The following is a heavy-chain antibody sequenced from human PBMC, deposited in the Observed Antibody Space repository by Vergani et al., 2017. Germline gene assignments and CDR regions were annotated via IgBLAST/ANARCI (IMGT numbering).Heavy chain of an antibody. J-gene: IGHJ1*01. CDR3: ARVPGSLLDPEYFQH. CDR1: GGTFSSYT. Sequence: QLVQSGPEVKKPGSSVKVSCKASGGTFSSYTISWVRQAPGQGLEWMGRIIPILGIANYAQKFQGRVTITADKSTSTAYMELSSLRSEDTAVYYCARVPGSLLDPEYFQHWGQGTLVTVSS. CDR2: IIPILGIA. V-gene: IGHV1-69*09.